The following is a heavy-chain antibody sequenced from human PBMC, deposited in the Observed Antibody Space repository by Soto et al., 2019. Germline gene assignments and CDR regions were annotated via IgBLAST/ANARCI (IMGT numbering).Heavy chain of an antibody. CDR3: ASTPAAAMWYYYYYMDV. CDR2: IYYSGST. Sequence: SETLSLTCTVSGGSISSYYWSWIRQPPGKGLEWIGYIYYSGSTNYNPSLKSRVTISVDTSKNQFSLKLSSVTAADTAVYYCASTPAAAMWYYYYYMDVWGKGTTVTVSS. CDR1: GGSISSYY. D-gene: IGHD2-2*01. V-gene: IGHV4-59*08. J-gene: IGHJ6*03.